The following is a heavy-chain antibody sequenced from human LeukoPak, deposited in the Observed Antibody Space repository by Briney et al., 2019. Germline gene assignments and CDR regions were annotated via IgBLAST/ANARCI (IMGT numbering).Heavy chain of an antibody. J-gene: IGHJ2*01. CDR3: ARTPYDYRTATWYFDL. CDR1: GFTFSSYW. CDR2: IKQDGSEK. D-gene: IGHD5-12*01. V-gene: IGHV3-7*01. Sequence: PGGSLRLSCAASGFTFSSYWMSWVRQAPGKGLEWVANIKQDGSEKYYVDSAKGRFTISRDNAKNSLYLQMNSLRAEDTAVYYCARTPYDYRTATWYFDLWGRGTLVTVSS.